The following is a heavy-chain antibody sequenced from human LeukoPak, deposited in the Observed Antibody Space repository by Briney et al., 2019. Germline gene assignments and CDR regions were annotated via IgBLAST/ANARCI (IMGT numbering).Heavy chain of an antibody. CDR1: GFSFSSYG. V-gene: IGHV3-33*01. D-gene: IGHD2/OR15-2a*01. J-gene: IGHJ4*02. CDR2: IWYNGSIK. CDR3: VRDKEDPSKYFDY. Sequence: AGGSLRLSCTASGFSFSSYGMHWVRQAPGKGLEWAAVIWYNGSIKYNADSVKGRFTISRDNSKNTLYLQMNCLRAEDTAVYYCVRDKEDPSKYFDYWGQGTLVTVSS.